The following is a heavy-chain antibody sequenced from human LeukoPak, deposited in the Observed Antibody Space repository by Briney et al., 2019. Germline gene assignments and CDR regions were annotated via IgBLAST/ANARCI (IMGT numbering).Heavy chain of an antibody. CDR3: AKDLVVPAAINYMDV. Sequence: GGSLRLSCAASGFTFSSYGMHWVRQAPGKGLEWVAFIRYDGSNKYYADSVKGRFTISRDNSKNTLYLQMNSLRAEDTAVYYCAKDLVVPAAINYMDVWGKGTTVTVSS. V-gene: IGHV3-30*02. J-gene: IGHJ6*03. CDR1: GFTFSSYG. D-gene: IGHD2-2*02. CDR2: IRYDGSNK.